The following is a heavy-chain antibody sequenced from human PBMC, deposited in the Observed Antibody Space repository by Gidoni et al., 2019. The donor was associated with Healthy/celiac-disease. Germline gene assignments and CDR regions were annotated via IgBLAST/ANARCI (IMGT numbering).Heavy chain of an antibody. CDR3: ARDFLEWELLPHNWFDP. V-gene: IGHV3-30-3*01. D-gene: IGHD1-26*01. J-gene: IGHJ5*02. CDR2: ISYDGSNK. Sequence: QVQLVESGGGEVLPRWSLRLSCAASGFSFGSYAMHWVRQAPGKGLEWVAVISYDGSNKYYADAVKGRFTISRDNSKKTLYLQMNSLRAEDTAVYYCARDFLEWELLPHNWFDPWGQGTLVTVSS. CDR1: GFSFGSYA.